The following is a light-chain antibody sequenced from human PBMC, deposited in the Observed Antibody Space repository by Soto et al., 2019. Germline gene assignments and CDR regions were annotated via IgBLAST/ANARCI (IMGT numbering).Light chain of an antibody. J-gene: IGLJ2*01. V-gene: IGLV2-11*01. CDR2: DVN. Sequence: QSALTQPRSVSGSPGQSVTISCTGTSSDVGGYNYVSWFRQHPGKAPQLMIYDVNKRPSGVPDRFSGSKSGNTASLTISGLQAEDEADYYCCSYAGSHTYVVFGGGTKLTVL. CDR3: CSYAGSHTYVV. CDR1: SSDVGGYNY.